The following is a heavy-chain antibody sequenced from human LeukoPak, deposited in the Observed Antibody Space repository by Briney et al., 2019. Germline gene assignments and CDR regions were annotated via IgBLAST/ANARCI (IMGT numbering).Heavy chain of an antibody. J-gene: IGHJ5*02. Sequence: SQTLCLTCAVYGGSFSGCYWRWIRQPPGKGLEWIGEINHSGSTNYNPSLKSRVTISVDTSKNQFSLKLSSVTAADTAVYYCASRTEYYDILTGPNWFDPWGQGTLVTVSS. D-gene: IGHD3-9*01. CDR3: ASRTEYYDILTGPNWFDP. V-gene: IGHV4-34*01. CDR1: GGSFSGCY. CDR2: INHSGST.